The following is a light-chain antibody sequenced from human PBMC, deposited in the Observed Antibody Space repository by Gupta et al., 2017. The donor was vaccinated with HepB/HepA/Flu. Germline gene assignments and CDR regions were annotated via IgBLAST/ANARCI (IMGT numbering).Light chain of an antibody. Sequence: DIQLIQPPSSLSASVGDRVTITCRASKSSRNYLNGYQQKPGKAPKLLIYAASSWQSGVQTRFSGSGSGTDFTLTISSLQPEDFATYYCQQSYSYPFTVGQGTKVEIK. J-gene: IGKJ1*01. CDR3: QQSYSYPFT. CDR2: AAS. V-gene: IGKV1-39*01. CDR1: KSSRNY.